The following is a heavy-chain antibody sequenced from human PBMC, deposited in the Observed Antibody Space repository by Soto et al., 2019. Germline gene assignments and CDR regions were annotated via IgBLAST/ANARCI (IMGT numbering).Heavy chain of an antibody. J-gene: IGHJ6*02. V-gene: IGHV1-69*01. CDR3: AIKTGGEAHYYYGMDV. Sequence: QVQLVQSGAEVKKPGSSVKVSCKASGGTFSSYAISWVRQAPGQGLEWMGGIIPIFGTANYAQKFQGRVTITADESTSTGYMELSSLRSEDTAVYYCAIKTGGEAHYYYGMDVWGQGNTVTVS. D-gene: IGHD3-16*01. CDR1: GGTFSSYA. CDR2: IIPIFGTA.